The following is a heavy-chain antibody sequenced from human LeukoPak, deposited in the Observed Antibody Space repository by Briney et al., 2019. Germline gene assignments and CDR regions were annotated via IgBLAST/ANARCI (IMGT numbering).Heavy chain of an antibody. D-gene: IGHD3-16*01. J-gene: IGHJ5*02. CDR1: DDSINSYY. V-gene: IGHV4-4*07. CDR3: ARVSPAYTWFDP. CDR2: IYISVT. Sequence: PSETLSLTCTVSDDSINSYYWNWIRQPAGKGLEWIGRIYISVTNYNPSLKSRVTMSVDTSKNQFSLKLSSVTAADTAVYYCARVSPAYTWFDPWGQGTLVTVSS.